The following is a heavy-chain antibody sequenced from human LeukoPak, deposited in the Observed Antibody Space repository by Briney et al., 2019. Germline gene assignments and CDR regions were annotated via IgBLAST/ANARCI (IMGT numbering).Heavy chain of an antibody. V-gene: IGHV7-4-1*02. CDR3: VRAACSGGSCYDY. D-gene: IGHD2-15*01. CDR2: INTNTGNP. Sequence: ASVNVSCKASGYTFTSYAMNWVRQAPGQGLEWMGGINTNTGNPTYAQGFTGRFVFSLDTSVSTAYLQISSLKAEDTAVYYCVRAACSGGSCYDYWGQGTLVTVSS. J-gene: IGHJ4*02. CDR1: GYTFTSYA.